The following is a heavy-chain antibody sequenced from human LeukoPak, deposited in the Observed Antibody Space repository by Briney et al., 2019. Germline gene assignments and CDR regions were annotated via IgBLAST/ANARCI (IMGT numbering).Heavy chain of an antibody. CDR1: GFTFSDYY. CDR3: ARAPWELHAFDI. CDR2: ITTSGYIT. Sequence: GGSLRLSCAASGFTFSDYYMSWIRQAPGKGLEWLSYITTSGYITYYADSVKGRFTTSRDNAKNSLYLQMNSLRTEDTAVYFCARAPWELHAFDIWGQGTLVTVSS. V-gene: IGHV3-11*01. D-gene: IGHD1-26*01. J-gene: IGHJ3*02.